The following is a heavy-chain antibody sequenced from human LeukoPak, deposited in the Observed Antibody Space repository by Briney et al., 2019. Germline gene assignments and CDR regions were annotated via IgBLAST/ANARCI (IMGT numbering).Heavy chain of an antibody. V-gene: IGHV1-18*01. CDR3: ARGGLCSSTSCYGYYYGMDV. D-gene: IGHD2-2*01. CDR1: GYTFTSYD. CDR2: ISAYNGYT. Sequence: ASVKVSCKASGYTFTSYDINWVRQATGQGLEWMGWISAYNGYTNYAQKLQGRVTMTTDTSTSTAYMELRSLRSDDTAVYYCARGGLCSSTSCYGYYYGMDVWGQGTTVTVSS. J-gene: IGHJ6*02.